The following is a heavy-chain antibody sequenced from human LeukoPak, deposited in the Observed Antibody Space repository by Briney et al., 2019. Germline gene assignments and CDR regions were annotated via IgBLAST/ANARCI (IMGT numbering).Heavy chain of an antibody. CDR2: INPGSGGT. Sequence: GASVKVSCKASGYIFTNYYMHWVRQAPGQGLEWMGWINPGSGGTNFAQKFQGRVTMTRDTSISAAYMELSRLRSDDTAVYYCARHVSSSVEDSWGQGTLVTVSS. V-gene: IGHV1-2*02. CDR3: ARHVSSSVEDS. J-gene: IGHJ4*02. CDR1: GYIFTNYY. D-gene: IGHD2-8*01.